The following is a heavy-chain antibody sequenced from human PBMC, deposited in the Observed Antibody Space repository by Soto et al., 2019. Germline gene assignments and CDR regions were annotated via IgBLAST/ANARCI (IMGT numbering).Heavy chain of an antibody. J-gene: IGHJ4*02. D-gene: IGHD3-3*01. V-gene: IGHV3-7*03. CDR3: AKGPIRSTICGVVITRPFDY. Sequence: EVQLVESGGGLVQPGGSLRLSCAASGFTFSRYWMSWVRQAPGKGLEWVANIKQDGSEKDYVDAVKGRFTITRDNAKNLLYREMNGLRAEDQAVYYCAKGPIRSTICGVVITRPFDYWGQGTLVTVS. CDR2: IKQDGSEK. CDR1: GFTFSRYW.